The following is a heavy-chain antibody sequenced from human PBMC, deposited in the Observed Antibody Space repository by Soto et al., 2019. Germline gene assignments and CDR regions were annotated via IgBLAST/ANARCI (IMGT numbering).Heavy chain of an antibody. Sequence: QVQLVESGGGVVQPGRSLRLSCAASGFTFSSYGMHWVRQAPGKGLEWVAVISYDGSNKYYADSVKGRFTISRDNSKNTLYLQMNSLRAEDTAVYYCAKEGDAVAGSGSGGMDFWGQRTAVTVSS. D-gene: IGHD6-19*01. CDR1: GFTFSSYG. CDR3: AKEGDAVAGSGSGGMDF. CDR2: ISYDGSNK. V-gene: IGHV3-30*18. J-gene: IGHJ6*02.